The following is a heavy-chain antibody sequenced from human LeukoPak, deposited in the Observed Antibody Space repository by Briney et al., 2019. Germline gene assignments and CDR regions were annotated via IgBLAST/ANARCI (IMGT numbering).Heavy chain of an antibody. CDR3: ARHEDFDYVWGSYI. Sequence: PSETLSLTCTVSGGSISSSSYYWGWIRQPPGKGLEWIGSIYYSGSTYYNPYLKSRVTISVDTSKNQFSLKLSSVTAADTAVYYCARHEDFDYVWGSYIWRQGTLVTVSS. CDR2: IYYSGST. CDR1: GGSISSSSYY. J-gene: IGHJ4*02. D-gene: IGHD3-16*01. V-gene: IGHV4-39*01.